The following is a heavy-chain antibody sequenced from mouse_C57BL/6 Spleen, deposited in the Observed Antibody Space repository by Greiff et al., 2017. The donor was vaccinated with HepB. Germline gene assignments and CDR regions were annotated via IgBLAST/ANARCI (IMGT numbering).Heavy chain of an antibody. D-gene: IGHD3-2*02. V-gene: IGHV10-1*01. CDR2: IRSKSNNYAT. CDR3: VSSGHYAMDY. CDR1: GFSFNTYA. J-gene: IGHJ4*01. Sequence: EVQGVESGGGLVQPKGSLKLSCAASGFSFNTYAMNWVRQAPGKGLEWVARIRSKSNNYATYYADSVKDRFTISRDDSESMLYLQMNNLKTEDTAMYYCVSSGHYAMDYWGQGTSVTVTS.